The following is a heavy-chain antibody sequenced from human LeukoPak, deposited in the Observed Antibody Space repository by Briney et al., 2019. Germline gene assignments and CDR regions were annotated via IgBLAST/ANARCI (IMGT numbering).Heavy chain of an antibody. J-gene: IGHJ6*03. D-gene: IGHD2-2*01. CDR3: ARDFEYCSSTSCPYYYYYMDV. V-gene: IGHV3-74*01. Sequence: PGGSLRLSCAASGFTFSSYWMHWVRQAPGKGLVWVSRINSDGSSTSYADSVKGRFTIPRDNAKNTLYLQMNSLRAEDTAVYYCARDFEYCSSTSCPYYYYYMDVWGKGTTVTVSS. CDR2: INSDGSST. CDR1: GFTFSSYW.